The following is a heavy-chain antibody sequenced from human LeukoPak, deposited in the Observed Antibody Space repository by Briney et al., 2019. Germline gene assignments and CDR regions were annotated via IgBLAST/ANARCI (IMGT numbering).Heavy chain of an antibody. CDR3: ARGHTAVTRHFDF. Sequence: GGSLRLSCAGSGFSFSSHGMNWVRQAPGKGLEWVSGISPSGDITYYTDSVRGRFTISRDDAKNLYLDMNSLRAEDTAVYYCARGHTAVTRHFDFWGQGTLVTVSS. J-gene: IGHJ4*02. D-gene: IGHD4-17*01. CDR2: ISPSGDIT. CDR1: GFSFSSHG. V-gene: IGHV3-23*01.